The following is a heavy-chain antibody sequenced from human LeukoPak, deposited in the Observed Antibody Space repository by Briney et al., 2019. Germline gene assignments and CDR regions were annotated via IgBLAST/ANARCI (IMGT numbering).Heavy chain of an antibody. V-gene: IGHV3-53*01. CDR1: GFNVSSNS. CDR2: IYSGTT. D-gene: IGHD4/OR15-4a*01. Sequence: PGGSLRLSCTVSGFNVSSNSMSWVRQAPGKGLEWVSFIYSGTTHYSDSVKRRFTISRDNSKHSLYLQMNSLRAEDTAVYYCARRAGAYSHPYDYWGQGTLVTVSS. CDR3: ARRAGAYSHPYDY. J-gene: IGHJ4*02.